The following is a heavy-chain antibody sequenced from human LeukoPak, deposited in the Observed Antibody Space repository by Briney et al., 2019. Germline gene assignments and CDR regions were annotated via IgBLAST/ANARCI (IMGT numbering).Heavy chain of an antibody. Sequence: PGGSLGLSCAASGFTVSNNYMNWVRQAPGKGLEWDSLIYSGGTTYYADSVKGRFTISRDGSKNTLYLQMNSLRVEDTAVYYCARDPPAVTANTYGWGQGTLVTVSS. CDR2: IYSGGTT. J-gene: IGHJ4*02. CDR1: GFTVSNNY. CDR3: ARDPPAVTANTYG. D-gene: IGHD5-18*01. V-gene: IGHV3-66*01.